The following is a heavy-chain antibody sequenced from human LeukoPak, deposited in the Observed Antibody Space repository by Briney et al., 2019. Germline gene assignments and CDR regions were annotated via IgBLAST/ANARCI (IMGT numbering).Heavy chain of an antibody. CDR1: GFIFSTYA. Sequence: GALRLSCGASGFIFSTYATHWVRQAPGKGLEWVTFIWYDGSNKYYADSVKGRFIISRDNSKNTLYLQMNSLRPEDTAVYYCATDRPGGGWSFDYWGQGTLVTVSS. V-gene: IGHV3-30*02. CDR2: IWYDGSNK. J-gene: IGHJ4*02. D-gene: IGHD6-19*01. CDR3: ATDRPGGGWSFDY.